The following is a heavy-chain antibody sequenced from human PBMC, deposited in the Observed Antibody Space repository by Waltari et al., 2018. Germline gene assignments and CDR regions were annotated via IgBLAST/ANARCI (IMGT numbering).Heavy chain of an antibody. D-gene: IGHD3-3*01. CDR3: ASHERLKFYDFWSGMDV. J-gene: IGHJ6*02. V-gene: IGHV1-69*04. CDR2: IIPILGIA. Sequence: QVQLVQSGAEVKKPGSSVKVSCKASGGTFSSYAISWVRRAPGQGLEWMGRIIPILGIANYAQKFQGRVTITADKSTSTAYMELSSLRSEDTAVYYCASHERLKFYDFWSGMDVWGQGTTVTVSS. CDR1: GGTFSSYA.